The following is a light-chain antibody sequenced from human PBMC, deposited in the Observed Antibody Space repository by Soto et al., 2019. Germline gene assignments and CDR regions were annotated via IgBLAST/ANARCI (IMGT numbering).Light chain of an antibody. CDR3: SSYAGSNIYV. J-gene: IGLJ1*01. Sequence: QSALTQPPSASGSPGQSVTISCTGTSSDVGGYNYVSWYQQHPGKAPKLMIYEVSKRPSGVPDCFSGSKSGNTASLTVSGLQAEDEADYYCSSYAGSNIYVFGTGTKVTVL. CDR1: SSDVGGYNY. V-gene: IGLV2-8*01. CDR2: EVS.